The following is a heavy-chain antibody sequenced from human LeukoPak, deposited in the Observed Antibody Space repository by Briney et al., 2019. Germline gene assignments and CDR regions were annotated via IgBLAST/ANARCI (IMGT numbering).Heavy chain of an antibody. J-gene: IGHJ6*02. CDR2: INPSGGST. D-gene: IGHD4-17*01. CDR3: ARDGSTVTTSGASPYGIDV. CDR1: GYTFTRYY. V-gene: IGHV1-46*01. Sequence: ASVKVSCKASGYTFTRYYIHWVRQAPGQGLEWMGIINPSGGSTSFAQKFQGRVTMTRDTSTSTVYMELSSLRAEDTAVYYCARDGSTVTTSGASPYGIDVWGQGTTVTVSS.